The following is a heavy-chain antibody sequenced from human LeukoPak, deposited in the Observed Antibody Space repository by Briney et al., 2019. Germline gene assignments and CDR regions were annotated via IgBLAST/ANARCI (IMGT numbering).Heavy chain of an antibody. CDR2: IYTSGST. V-gene: IGHV4-61*02. J-gene: IGHJ4*02. CDR1: GGSISSGSYY. D-gene: IGHD3-3*01. Sequence: SETLSLTCTVSGGSISSGSYYWSWIRRPAGKGLEWIGRIYTSGSTNYNPSLKSRVTISVDTSKNQFSLKLSSVTAADTAVYYCARSWSRTAKSGYYPYYFDYWGQGTLVTVSS. CDR3: ARSWSRTAKSGYYPYYFDY.